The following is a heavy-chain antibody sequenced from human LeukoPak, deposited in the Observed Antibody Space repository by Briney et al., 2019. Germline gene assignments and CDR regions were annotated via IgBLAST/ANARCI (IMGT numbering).Heavy chain of an antibody. CDR2: ISYDGSNK. CDR1: GFTFSSYG. V-gene: IGHV3-30*18. Sequence: GGSLRLSCAASGFTFSSYGMHWVRQAPGKGLEWVAVISYDGSNKYYADSVKGRFTISRDNFKNALYLQMNSLRAEDTAVYYCAKDYGDPPVYWGQGTLVTVSS. D-gene: IGHD4-17*01. J-gene: IGHJ4*02. CDR3: AKDYGDPPVY.